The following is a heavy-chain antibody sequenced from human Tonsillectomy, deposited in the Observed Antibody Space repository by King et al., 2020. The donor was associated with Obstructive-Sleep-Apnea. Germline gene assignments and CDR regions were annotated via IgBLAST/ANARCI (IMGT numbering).Heavy chain of an antibody. Sequence: QLVQSGAEVKKPGASVKVSCKASGYTFTRYGISWVRQAPGQGLEWMGWITAYNENTDYAQQLQGRVTMPADTSTSTVYMELRSLRSDDTAVYYCARFSGYYYDSSGRAVFDYWGQGTLVTVSS. CDR1: GYTFTRYG. V-gene: IGHV1-18*01. CDR3: ARFSGYYYDSSGRAVFDY. CDR2: ITAYNENT. D-gene: IGHD3-22*01. J-gene: IGHJ4*02.